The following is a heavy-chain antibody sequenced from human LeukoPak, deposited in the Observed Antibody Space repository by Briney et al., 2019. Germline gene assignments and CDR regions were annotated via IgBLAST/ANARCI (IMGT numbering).Heavy chain of an antibody. CDR2: IYHSGST. CDR1: GASISSSNW. Sequence: PSETLSLTCAVSGASISSSNWWSWVRQPPGKGLEWIGEIYHSGSTNYNPSLKSRVTISVDKSKNQFSLKLSCVTAADTAVYYCARVTKGYYDSSGYRGYWGQGTLVTVSS. V-gene: IGHV4-4*02. CDR3: ARVTKGYYDSSGYRGY. J-gene: IGHJ4*02. D-gene: IGHD3-22*01.